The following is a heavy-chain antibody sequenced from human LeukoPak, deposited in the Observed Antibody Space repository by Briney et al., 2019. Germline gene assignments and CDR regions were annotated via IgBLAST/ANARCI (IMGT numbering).Heavy chain of an antibody. CDR1: GGSISSSNW. CDR3: ASKDTAMVTFDY. V-gene: IGHV4-4*02. D-gene: IGHD5-18*01. J-gene: IGHJ4*02. Sequence: SETLSLTCTVSGGSISSSNWWSWVRQPPGKGLEWIGEIYHSGSTNYNPSLKSRVTISVDKSKNQFSLKLSSVTAADTAVYYCASKDTAMVTFDYWGQGTLVTVSS. CDR2: IYHSGST.